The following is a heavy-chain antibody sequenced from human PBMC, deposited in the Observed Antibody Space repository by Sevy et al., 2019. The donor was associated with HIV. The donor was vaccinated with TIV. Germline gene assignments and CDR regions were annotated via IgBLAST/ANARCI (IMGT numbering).Heavy chain of an antibody. J-gene: IGHJ4*02. Sequence: GGSLRLSCTASGFTFSTYAMYWVRQAPGKGLEWVAVISYDGNNKDYADSVKGRLTVSRDNSMNTLYLQLISLRAEDTAVYYCASHYYDSTGYYYPLDYWGQGTLVTVSS. CDR1: GFTFSTYA. CDR2: ISYDGNNK. CDR3: ASHYYDSTGYYYPLDY. D-gene: IGHD3-22*01. V-gene: IGHV3-30*04.